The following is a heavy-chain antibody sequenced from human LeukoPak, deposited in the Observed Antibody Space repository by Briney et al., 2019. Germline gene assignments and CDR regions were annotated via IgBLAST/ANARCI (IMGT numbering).Heavy chain of an antibody. CDR2: ISGSGSTM. D-gene: IGHD3-10*01. Sequence: PGGSLRLSCAASAFTFSTYEMNWVRQAPGKGLEWVSYISGSGSTMYYADSVKGRFTISRDNAKNSLYLQMNSLRAEDTAVYYCARKYYYGSGSYSQSYGMDVWGQRTTVTVSS. CDR3: ARKYYYGSGSYSQSYGMDV. CDR1: AFTFSTYE. V-gene: IGHV3-48*03. J-gene: IGHJ6*02.